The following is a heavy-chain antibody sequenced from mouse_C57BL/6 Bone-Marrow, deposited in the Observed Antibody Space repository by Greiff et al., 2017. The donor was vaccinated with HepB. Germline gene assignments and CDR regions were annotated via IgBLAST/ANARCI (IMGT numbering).Heavy chain of an antibody. Sequence: QVQLQQPGAELVMPGASVKLSCKASGYTFTSYWMHWVKQRPGQGLEWIGEIDPSDSYTNYNQKFKGKSTLTVDKSSSTAYMQLSSLTSEDSAVYNCAREGIYYSNYDFAYWGQGTTLPASS. J-gene: IGHJ2*01. CDR1: GYTFTSYW. CDR3: AREGIYYSNYDFAY. V-gene: IGHV1-69*01. CDR2: IDPSDSYT. D-gene: IGHD2-5*01.